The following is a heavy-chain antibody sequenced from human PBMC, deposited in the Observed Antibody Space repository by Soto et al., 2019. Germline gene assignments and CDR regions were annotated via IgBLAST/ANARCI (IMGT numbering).Heavy chain of an antibody. D-gene: IGHD3-16*01. Sequence: QLQLQESGPGLVKPSETLSLTCTVSGGSISSSSYYWGWIRQPPGKGLEWIGSIYYSRSTYYNPSLKSRVTISVDSSKNQFSLKLSSVTAADTAVYYCARHRYDYVWGSSMVGSAFDIWGQGTMVTVSS. J-gene: IGHJ3*02. CDR2: IYYSRST. V-gene: IGHV4-39*01. CDR1: GGSISSSSYY. CDR3: ARHRYDYVWGSSMVGSAFDI.